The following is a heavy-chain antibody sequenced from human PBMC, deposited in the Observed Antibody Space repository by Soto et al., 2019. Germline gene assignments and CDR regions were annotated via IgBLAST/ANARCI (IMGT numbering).Heavy chain of an antibody. CDR1: GGTFSSYA. J-gene: IGHJ3*01. CDR3: ALVLRYCEVNDALDL. Sequence: QVQLVQSGAEVKKPGSSVKVSCKASGGTFSSYAISWVRQSPGQGLEWMGGLIPSFGTANYAQKFQGRVTITADESTSTAYMGLSSLRSEDTAGYYCALVLRYCEVNDALDLWGQGTMVTVSS. D-gene: IGHD3-9*01. CDR2: LIPSFGTA. V-gene: IGHV1-69*01.